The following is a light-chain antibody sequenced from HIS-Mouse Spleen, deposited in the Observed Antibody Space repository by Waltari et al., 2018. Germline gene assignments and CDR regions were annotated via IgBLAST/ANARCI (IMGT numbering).Light chain of an antibody. J-gene: IGLJ2*01. CDR3: QVWDSSSDHQVV. CDR1: NIGSKS. CDR2: ADS. V-gene: IGLV3-21*02. Sequence: SYVLTQPPSVSVAPGQTARITCGGNNIGSKSVHWYQKKPGQAPVLVVYADSDRPSVLPVLFSGSNSRNTATLTISRVEAVDEADYYCQVWDSSSDHQVVFGGGTKLTVL.